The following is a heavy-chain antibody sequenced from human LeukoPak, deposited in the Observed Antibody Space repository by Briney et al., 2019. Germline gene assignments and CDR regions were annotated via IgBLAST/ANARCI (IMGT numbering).Heavy chain of an antibody. D-gene: IGHD3-10*01. CDR3: ARDFYYGSGSYYPPPFDY. V-gene: IGHV1-18*04. J-gene: IGHJ4*02. CDR1: GYTFTSYG. Sequence: ASVTVSFKASGYTFTSYGISWVRQAPGQGLEWMGWISAYNGNTNYAQKLQGRVTMTTDTSTSTAYMELRSLRSDDTAVYYCARDFYYGSGSYYPPPFDYWGQGTLVTVSS. CDR2: ISAYNGNT.